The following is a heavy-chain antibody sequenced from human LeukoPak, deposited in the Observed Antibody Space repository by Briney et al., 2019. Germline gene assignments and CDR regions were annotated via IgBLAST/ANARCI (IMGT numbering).Heavy chain of an antibody. V-gene: IGHV4-59*08. D-gene: IGHD6-6*01. CDR1: GGSISGYY. CDR3: ARFEYSSSSFDY. CDR2: IYYGGST. J-gene: IGHJ4*02. Sequence: SETLSLTYSVSGGSISGYYWSWIRQPPGKGLEWIGYIYYGGSTRYNPSLKSRVIMTADTSKNQFSLRLSSVTAADTAVYYCARFEYSSSSFDYWGQGTLVTVSS.